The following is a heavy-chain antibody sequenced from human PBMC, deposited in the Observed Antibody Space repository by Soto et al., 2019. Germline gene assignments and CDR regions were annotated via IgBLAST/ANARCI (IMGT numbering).Heavy chain of an antibody. CDR3: ARDHDSVLMVYAPGYYYYYGMDV. D-gene: IGHD2-8*01. Sequence: GGSLRLSCAASGFTFSSYSMNWVRQAPGKGLEWVSYISSSSSTIYYADSVKGRFTISRDNAKNSLYLQMNSLRDEDTAVYYCARDHDSVLMVYAPGYYYYYGMDVWGQGTTVTVSS. J-gene: IGHJ6*02. CDR2: ISSSSSTI. V-gene: IGHV3-48*02. CDR1: GFTFSSYS.